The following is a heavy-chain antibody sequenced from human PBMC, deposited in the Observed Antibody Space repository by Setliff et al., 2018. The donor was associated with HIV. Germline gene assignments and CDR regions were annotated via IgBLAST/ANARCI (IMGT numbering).Heavy chain of an antibody. V-gene: IGHV1-3*04. CDR3: ARDRVPKRGYTYREPDFDS. Sequence: ASVKVSCKASGYSFASHSLHWVRQAPGQGLEWMGWINTGNGNTRYSQKFQDRVTITRDTSANTGYMELSGLRSEDTAVYYCARDRVPKRGYTYREPDFDSWGQGTLVTSPQ. D-gene: IGHD5-12*01. J-gene: IGHJ5*01. CDR1: GYSFASHS. CDR2: INTGNGNT.